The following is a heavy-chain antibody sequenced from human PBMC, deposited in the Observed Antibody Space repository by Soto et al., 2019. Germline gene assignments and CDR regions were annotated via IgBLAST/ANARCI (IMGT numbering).Heavy chain of an antibody. CDR2: MNPNSGNT. D-gene: IGHD3-10*01. CDR1: GYTFTSYD. Sequence: ASVKVSCKASGYTFTSYDINWVRQATGQGLEWMGWMNPNSGNTGYAQKFQGRVTMTRNTSISTAYMELSSLRSEDTAVYYCARDLEITMVRGVYYYYGMDVWGQGTTVTVSS. V-gene: IGHV1-8*01. CDR3: ARDLEITMVRGVYYYYGMDV. J-gene: IGHJ6*02.